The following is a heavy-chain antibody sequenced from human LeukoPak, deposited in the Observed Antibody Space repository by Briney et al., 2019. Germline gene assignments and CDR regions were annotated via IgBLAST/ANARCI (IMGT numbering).Heavy chain of an antibody. D-gene: IGHD6-13*01. V-gene: IGHV4-34*01. CDR2: INHSGST. CDR3: ARDYPAQYSSSWLPYYYYYYGMDV. Sequence: PSETLSLTCAVYGGSFSGYYWSWIRQPPGKGLEWIGEINHSGSTNYNPSLKSRVTISVDTSKNQFSLKLSSVTAADTAVYYCARDYPAQYSSSWLPYYYYYYGMDVWGQGTTVTVSS. J-gene: IGHJ6*02. CDR1: GGSFSGYY.